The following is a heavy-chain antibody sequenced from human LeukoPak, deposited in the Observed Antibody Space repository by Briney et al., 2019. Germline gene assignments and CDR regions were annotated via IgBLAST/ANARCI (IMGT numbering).Heavy chain of an antibody. CDR1: GGSFSGYY. Sequence: SSETLSLTCAVYGGSFSGYYWSWIRQPPGKGLEWVASIKEDGSEKYYVDSVKGRFTISRDIAKNSLYLQMNSLRAEDTAVYYCAKGNYDILTGYLYYYYGMDVWGQGTTVTVSS. V-gene: IGHV3-7*01. CDR2: IKEDGSEK. CDR3: AKGNYDILTGYLYYYYGMDV. D-gene: IGHD3-9*01. J-gene: IGHJ6*02.